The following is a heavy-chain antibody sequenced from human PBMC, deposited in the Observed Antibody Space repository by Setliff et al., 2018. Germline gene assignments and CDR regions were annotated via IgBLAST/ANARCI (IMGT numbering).Heavy chain of an antibody. CDR3: ARGVSSVSWTPRY. V-gene: IGHV4-4*08. J-gene: IGHJ4*02. CDR1: GGSISSYY. CDR2: IHTSGT. Sequence: PSETLSLTCSVSGGSISSYYWSWIRQPPGKGLEWIGNIHTSGTNYNPSLKSRVTISVDTSKNQISLKLSSVIAADTAVYYCARGVSSVSWTPRYWGQGTLVTVSS. D-gene: IGHD6-19*01.